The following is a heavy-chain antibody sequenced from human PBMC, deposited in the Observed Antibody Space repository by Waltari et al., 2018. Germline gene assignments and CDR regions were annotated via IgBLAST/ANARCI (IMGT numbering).Heavy chain of an antibody. CDR2: ISYDGSNK. CDR1: GFTFSSYA. V-gene: IGHV3-30-3*01. D-gene: IGHD3-10*01. Sequence: QVQLVESGGGVVQPGRSLRLSCAASGFTFSSYAMHWVRQAPGKGLEWVAGISYDGSNKYYADSVKGRFTISRDNSKNTLYLQMNSLRAEDTAVYYCARDRDSYFDYWGQGTLVTVSS. CDR3: ARDRDSYFDY. J-gene: IGHJ4*02.